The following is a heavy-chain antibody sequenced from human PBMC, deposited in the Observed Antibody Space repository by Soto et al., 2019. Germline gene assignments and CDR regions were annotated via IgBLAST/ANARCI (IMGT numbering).Heavy chain of an antibody. J-gene: IGHJ3*01. V-gene: IGHV4-4*02. Sequence: QVQLQESGPGLVKPSGTLSLTCAASSGSIFTTNWWSWVRQSPGRGLQWIGDIYHSGSSKYNPYLKSRIRTAVDKSKDRFFLILSSVTAADTAVYYCASKPDAATAKVGGGYGFDRWGQGTMVTVSS. CDR2: IYHSGSS. CDR1: SGSIFTTNW. CDR3: ASKPDAATAKVGGGYGFDR. D-gene: IGHD3-16*01.